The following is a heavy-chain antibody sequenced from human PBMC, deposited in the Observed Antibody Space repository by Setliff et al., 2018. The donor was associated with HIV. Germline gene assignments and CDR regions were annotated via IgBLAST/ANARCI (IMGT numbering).Heavy chain of an antibody. CDR1: GGSISSSSYY. CDR2: IYYSGST. J-gene: IGHJ4*02. V-gene: IGHV4-39*07. D-gene: IGHD3-10*01. Sequence: SETLSLTCTVSGGSISSSSYYWGWIRQPPGKGLEWIGSIYYSGSTYYNPSLKSRVTISVDTSKNQFSLKLYSVPAADTAVYYCARAYFGSGIYYWGQGTLVTVSS. CDR3: ARAYFGSGIYY.